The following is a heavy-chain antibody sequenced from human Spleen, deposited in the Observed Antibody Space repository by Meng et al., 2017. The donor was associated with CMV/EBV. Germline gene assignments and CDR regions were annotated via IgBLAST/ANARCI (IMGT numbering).Heavy chain of an antibody. CDR2: INPNNGGT. CDR1: GYTFTGYQ. J-gene: IGHJ4*02. V-gene: IGHV1-2*02. CDR3: ARDLAGAAAYDY. Sequence: ASVKVSCKASGYTFTGYQIHWVRQAPGQGLEWMGWINPNNGGTSFAQRFQGRVSMTRDTSITTAYMDLSRLTSDDTAVYYCARDLAGAAAYDYWGQGTLVTVSS. D-gene: IGHD6-13*01.